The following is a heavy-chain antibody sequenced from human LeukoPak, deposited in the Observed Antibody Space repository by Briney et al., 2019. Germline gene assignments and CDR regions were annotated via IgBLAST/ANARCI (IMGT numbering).Heavy chain of an antibody. J-gene: IGHJ4*02. V-gene: IGHV1-2*06. CDR1: GYTFTGYY. D-gene: IGHD5-12*01. CDR2: INPNSGGT. CDR3: ARAGYSGYDFIDY. Sequence: EASVKVSCKASGYTFTGYYMHLVRQAPGQGLEWMGRINPNSGGTNYAQRFQGRVTMTRDTSISTAYMELSRLRSDDTAVYYCARAGYSGYDFIDYWGQGTLVTVSS.